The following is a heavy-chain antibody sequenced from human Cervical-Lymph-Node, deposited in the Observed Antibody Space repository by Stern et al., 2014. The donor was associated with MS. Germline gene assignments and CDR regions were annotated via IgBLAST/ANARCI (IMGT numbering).Heavy chain of an antibody. J-gene: IGHJ3*02. CDR3: AHELVYDAFDI. V-gene: IGHV2-5*09. CDR1: GFSLTTSGVG. Sequence: QVTLRESGPTLVKPTQTLKLTCTFSGFSLTTSGVGVGWIRHPPGKALEWLALLYWADVKRYRPSLNRRPHLTKETSKNQVVLTMTNMDPVDTATYYCAHELVYDAFDIWGQGTMVTVSS. CDR2: LYWADVK. D-gene: IGHD1-1*01.